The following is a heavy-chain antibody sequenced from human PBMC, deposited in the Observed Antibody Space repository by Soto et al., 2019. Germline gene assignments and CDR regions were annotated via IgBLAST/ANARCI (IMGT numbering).Heavy chain of an antibody. V-gene: IGHV2-5*01. CDR1: GSSFSSNGAG. CDR2: IYGSDDK. Sequence: QITLKESGPTLVKPTQPLTLTCTFSGSSFSSNGAGEGWIRQPPGTALQWLALIYGSDDKRYTSSLNDRLATTMVTYDIQVLLIMINKHPVDTDSDYSAHGHITKDDILTGSIGVFDVWGRGRKFTVSS. CDR3: AHGHITKDDILTGSIGVFDV. D-gene: IGHD3-9*01. J-gene: IGHJ3*01.